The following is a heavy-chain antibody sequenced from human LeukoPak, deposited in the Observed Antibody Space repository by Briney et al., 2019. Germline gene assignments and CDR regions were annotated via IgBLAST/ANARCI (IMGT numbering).Heavy chain of an antibody. CDR3: ARDHGYSGGFDY. CDR2: ISSSTI. Sequence: GGSLRLSCAASGFTFSSYSMNWVRQAPGKGLEWVSYISSSTIYYADSVKGRFTISRDNAKNSLYLQMNSLRAEDTAVYYCARDHGYSGGFDYWGQGTLVTVSS. D-gene: IGHD5-24*01. J-gene: IGHJ4*02. V-gene: IGHV3-48*01. CDR1: GFTFSSYS.